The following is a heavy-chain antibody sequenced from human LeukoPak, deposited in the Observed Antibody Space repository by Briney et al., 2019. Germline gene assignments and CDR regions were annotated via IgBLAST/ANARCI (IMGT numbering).Heavy chain of an antibody. Sequence: PSETLSLTCTVSGGSITSYYWSWIRQPPGKGLEWIGYIHYTASTYHNPSLESRITLSLDTSKNKFSLKLSSVTAADTAVYYCARHLPADTAMVDSWGQGTLVTVSS. J-gene: IGHJ4*02. D-gene: IGHD5-18*01. CDR3: ARHLPADTAMVDS. V-gene: IGHV4-59*08. CDR1: GGSITSYY. CDR2: IHYTAST.